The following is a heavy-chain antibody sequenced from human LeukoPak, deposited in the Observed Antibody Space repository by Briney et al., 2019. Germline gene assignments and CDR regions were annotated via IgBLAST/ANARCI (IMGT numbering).Heavy chain of an antibody. Sequence: SETLSLTCAVYGGSFSGYYWSWIRQPPGKGLEWIGEINHSGSTNYNPSLKSRVTISVDTSKNQFSLKLSSVTDADTAVYYCARVSGYSYGSFDYWGQGTLGTVSS. CDR3: ARVSGYSYGSFDY. D-gene: IGHD5-18*01. J-gene: IGHJ4*02. CDR2: INHSGST. CDR1: GGSFSGYY. V-gene: IGHV4-34*01.